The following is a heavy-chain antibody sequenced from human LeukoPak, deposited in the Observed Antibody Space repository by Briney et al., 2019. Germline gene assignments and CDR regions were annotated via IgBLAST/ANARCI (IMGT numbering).Heavy chain of an antibody. CDR3: AKAILWFGEFHDAFDI. CDR2: ISGSGGST. Sequence: GGSLRLSCAASGFTFSSYAMSWVRQAPGKGLEWVSAISGSGGSTYYADSVKGRFTISRDNSKNTLYLQMNSLRAEDTAVYYCAKAILWFGEFHDAFDIWGQRTMVTVSS. D-gene: IGHD3-10*01. J-gene: IGHJ3*02. V-gene: IGHV3-23*01. CDR1: GFTFSSYA.